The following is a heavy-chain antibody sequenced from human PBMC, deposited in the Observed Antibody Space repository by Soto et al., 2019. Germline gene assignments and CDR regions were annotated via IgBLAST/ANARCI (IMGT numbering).Heavy chain of an antibody. J-gene: IGHJ4*02. V-gene: IGHV4-4*07. D-gene: IGHD1-20*01. CDR3: AREQSNSKL. CDR2: IYTTGST. Sequence: SSETLSLTCTVSGGSISTYFWSWIRQPAGGGLEWIGRIYTTGSTNYNPSLKSRVTISLDTSKNQVSLRLKSVTAADTAVYYCAREQSNSKLWGQGTLVTVSS. CDR1: GGSISTYF.